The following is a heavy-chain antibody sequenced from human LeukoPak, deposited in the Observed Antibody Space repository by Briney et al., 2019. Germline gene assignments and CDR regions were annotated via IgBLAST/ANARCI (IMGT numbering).Heavy chain of an antibody. J-gene: IGHJ5*02. CDR3: ATTPASVYSP. CDR1: GFTFTRFW. CDR2: INPDGAKT. Sequence: AGGSLRLSCAASGFTFTRFWMTWVRQSPGKGLEWVASINPDGAKTTYVDSVEGRFAISRDNAKNSVFLLMNSLRAEDTAMYYCATTPASVYSPWGQGTLVAVSS. V-gene: IGHV3-7*01. D-gene: IGHD2-21*01.